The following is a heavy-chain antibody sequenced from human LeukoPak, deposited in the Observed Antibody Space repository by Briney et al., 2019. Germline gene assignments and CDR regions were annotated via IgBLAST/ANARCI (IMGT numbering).Heavy chain of an antibody. Sequence: PSETLSLTCAVYGGSFSGYYWSWIRQPPGKGLEWIGEINHSGSTNYNPSLKSRVTISVDTSKNLFSLKLSSVTAADTAVYYCARGTTRLNDAFDIWGQGTMVTVSS. CDR2: INHSGST. D-gene: IGHD1-1*01. CDR3: ARGTTRLNDAFDI. V-gene: IGHV4-34*01. CDR1: GGSFSGYY. J-gene: IGHJ3*02.